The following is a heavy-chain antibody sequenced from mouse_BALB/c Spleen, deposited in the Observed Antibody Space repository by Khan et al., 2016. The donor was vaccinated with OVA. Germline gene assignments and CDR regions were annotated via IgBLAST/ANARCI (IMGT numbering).Heavy chain of an antibody. V-gene: IGHV1S41*01. D-gene: IGHD1-1*01. CDR3: ARSNYYGSGLYAMDY. CDR2: IAPGSGST. Sequence: DLVKPGASVKLSCKASGYTFTSYWINWIKQRPGQGLEWIGRIAPGSGSTSYTEMFKGEATLTVDTSPSTAYIQLSSLSSEDSAVYLCARSNYYGSGLYAMDYWGQGTSVTVSS. CDR1: GYTFTSYW. J-gene: IGHJ4*01.